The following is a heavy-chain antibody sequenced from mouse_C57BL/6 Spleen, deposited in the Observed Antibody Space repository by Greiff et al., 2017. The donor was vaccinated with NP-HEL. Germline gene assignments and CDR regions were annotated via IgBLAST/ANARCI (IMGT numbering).Heavy chain of an antibody. CDR1: GFTFSDYG. Sequence: EVQVVESGGGLVKPGGSLKLSCAASGFTFSDYGMHWVRQAPEKGLEWVAYISSGSSTIYYADTVKGRFTISRDNAKNTLFLQMTSLRSEDTAMYYCARPGTTVVATGAMDYWGQGTSVTVSS. J-gene: IGHJ4*01. V-gene: IGHV5-17*01. CDR2: ISSGSSTI. D-gene: IGHD1-1*01. CDR3: ARPGTTVVATGAMDY.